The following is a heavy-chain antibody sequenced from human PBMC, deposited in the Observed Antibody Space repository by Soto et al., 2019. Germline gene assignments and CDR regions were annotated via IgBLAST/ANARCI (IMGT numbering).Heavy chain of an antibody. CDR1: GFTFRNYF. D-gene: IGHD3-3*01. J-gene: IGHJ4*02. V-gene: IGHV3-23*01. CDR3: AKGNNLEWFLSPIAY. Sequence: EVQLLDFGGDLVQPGGSLRLSCAASGFTFRNYFMSWVRKAPGKGLEWVSAISGSGGSTYSADSVKGRFTISRDNSKNTLYLQMDSLRAEDTAVYYCAKGNNLEWFLSPIAYWGQGTLVTVSS. CDR2: ISGSGGST.